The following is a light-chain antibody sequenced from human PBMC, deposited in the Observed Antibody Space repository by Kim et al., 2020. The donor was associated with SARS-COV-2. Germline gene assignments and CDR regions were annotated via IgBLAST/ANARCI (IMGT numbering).Light chain of an antibody. CDR3: CSYAGSSTFV. CDR1: SSDVGNYNH. J-gene: IGLJ3*02. V-gene: IGLV2-23*02. Sequence: GQAITISCSGTSSDVGNYNHVSWYQQHPGKAPKLIIYEVNQRPSGVSNRFSASKSGNTASLTISGLQAEDEADYYCCSYAGSSTFVFGGGTQLTVL. CDR2: EVN.